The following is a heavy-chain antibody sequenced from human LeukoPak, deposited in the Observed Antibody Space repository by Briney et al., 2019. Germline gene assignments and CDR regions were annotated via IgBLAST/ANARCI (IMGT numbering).Heavy chain of an antibody. CDR3: ARMYYYDSSGYSPYYFDY. V-gene: IGHV4-61*02. Sequence: SETLSLTCTVSGGSTSSGSYYWSWIRQPAGKGLEWIGRIYTSGSTNYNPSLKSRVTISVDTSKNQFSLKLSSVTAADTAVYYCARMYYYDSSGYSPYYFDYWGQGTLVTVSS. CDR1: GGSTSSGSYY. J-gene: IGHJ4*02. D-gene: IGHD3-22*01. CDR2: IYTSGST.